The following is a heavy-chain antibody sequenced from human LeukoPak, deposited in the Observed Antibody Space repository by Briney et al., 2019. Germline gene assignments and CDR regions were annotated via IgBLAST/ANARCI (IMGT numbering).Heavy chain of an antibody. D-gene: IGHD1-26*01. V-gene: IGHV4-38-2*02. CDR1: DYSISSGFS. Sequence: PSETLSLTCTVSDYSISSGFSWGWIRQPPGKGLEWIGNIYHSGSTYYNPSLKSRVTISVDTSKNQFSLKLSSVTAADTAVYYCARSGSYQRDAFDIWGQGTMVTVSS. CDR2: IYHSGST. J-gene: IGHJ3*02. CDR3: ARSGSYQRDAFDI.